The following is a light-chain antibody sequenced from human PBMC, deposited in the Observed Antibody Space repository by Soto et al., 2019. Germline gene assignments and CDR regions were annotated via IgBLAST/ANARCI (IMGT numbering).Light chain of an antibody. CDR3: QQRRSWPPTIT. Sequence: EIVLTQSPATLSLSPGERATXXXXXXQSVSTYLAWYQQRPGQAPRLLIYDASYRATDIPPRFSGSGSGTDFTLTISSLEPEDFAVYYCQQRRSWPPTITFGQGTRLEIK. CDR2: DAS. V-gene: IGKV3-11*01. J-gene: IGKJ5*01. CDR1: QSVSTY.